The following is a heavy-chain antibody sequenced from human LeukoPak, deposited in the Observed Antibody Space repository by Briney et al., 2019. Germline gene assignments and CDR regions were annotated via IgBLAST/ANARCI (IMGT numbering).Heavy chain of an antibody. D-gene: IGHD6-13*01. J-gene: IGHJ4*02. Sequence: SETLSLTCTVSGGSISSSSYYWGWIRQPPGKGLEWIGSIYYSGSTYYNPSLKSRVTISVDTSKNQFSLKLGSVTAADTAVYYCARARIAAAGTYHFDYWGQGTLVTVSS. V-gene: IGHV4-39*01. CDR3: ARARIAAAGTYHFDY. CDR2: IYYSGST. CDR1: GGSISSSSYY.